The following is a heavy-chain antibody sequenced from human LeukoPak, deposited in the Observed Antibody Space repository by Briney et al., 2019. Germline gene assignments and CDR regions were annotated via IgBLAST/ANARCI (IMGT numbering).Heavy chain of an antibody. D-gene: IGHD2-15*01. CDR1: GYTFTSYY. J-gene: IGHJ3*02. CDR2: INPSDGST. Sequence: GASVKVSCKASGYTFTSYYIHWVRQAPGQGLEWMGIINPSDGSTSYAQKFQGRLTMTRDMSTSTVYMELSGLRSEDTAVYYCARDWGYCSGGSCYRGAFDIWGQGTMVTVSS. CDR3: ARDWGYCSGGSCYRGAFDI. V-gene: IGHV1-46*01.